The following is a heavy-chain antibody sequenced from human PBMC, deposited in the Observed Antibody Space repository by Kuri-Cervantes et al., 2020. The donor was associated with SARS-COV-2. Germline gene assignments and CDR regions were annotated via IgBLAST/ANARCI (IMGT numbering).Heavy chain of an antibody. J-gene: IGHJ4*02. CDR1: GFTFSSYG. V-gene: IGHV3-30*02. Sequence: GESLKISCAASGFTFSSYGMHWVRQAPGKGLEWVAFIRYDGSNKYYADSVKGRFTISRDTSKNTLYLQMNSLRAEDTAVYYCAKAGGYSGYLYYFDYWGQGTLVTVSS. CDR2: IRYDGSNK. CDR3: AKAGGYSGYLYYFDY. D-gene: IGHD5-12*01.